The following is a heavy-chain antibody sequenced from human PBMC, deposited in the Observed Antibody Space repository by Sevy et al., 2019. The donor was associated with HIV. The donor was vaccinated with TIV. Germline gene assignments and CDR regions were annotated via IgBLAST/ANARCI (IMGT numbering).Heavy chain of an antibody. Sequence: GGSLRLSCADSGFTFPSYWMHWVRQPPGKGLVWVSRITPDGSFTPDGGRTNYADSVKGRLTISRDDATSTLYLHMNSLRVEDTAIYYCVRDAFGEFDHWGQRILVTVSS. J-gene: IGHJ4*02. CDR3: VRDAFGEFDH. D-gene: IGHD3-10*01. CDR1: GFTFPSYW. CDR2: ITPDGSFTPDGGRT. V-gene: IGHV3-74*01.